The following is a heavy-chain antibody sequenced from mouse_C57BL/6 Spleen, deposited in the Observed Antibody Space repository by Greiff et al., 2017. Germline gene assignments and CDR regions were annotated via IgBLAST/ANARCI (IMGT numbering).Heavy chain of an antibody. CDR3: ASVYYINFYFDD. CDR1: GYTFTSYW. V-gene: IGHV1-55*01. J-gene: IGHJ2*01. D-gene: IGHD2-5*01. CDR2: INTGSGST. Sequence: VQLLQPGAELVKPGASVKMSCEASGYTFTSYWINWVKQRPGQGLEWIGDINTGSGSTNYNEKFKSKATLTVDTSSSTAYMQLSSLSSEDSVVYCCASVYYINFYFDDWGQGTTRTVSS.